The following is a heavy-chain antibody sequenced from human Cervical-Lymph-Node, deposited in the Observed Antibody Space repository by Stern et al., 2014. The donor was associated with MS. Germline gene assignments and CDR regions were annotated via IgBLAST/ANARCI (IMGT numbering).Heavy chain of an antibody. V-gene: IGHV5-51*01. CDR3: ARDYGDYAFDY. CDR1: GYSFTANW. J-gene: IGHJ4*02. Sequence: VQLVQSGAEVQKPGESLKISCKGSGYSFTANWIAWVRQMPGKGLEWMGIIYPGDADTRYSPSFQCQVTISADKSISTADLQWSSLKASDTAMYYCARDYGDYAFDYWGQGTLVTVSS. D-gene: IGHD4-17*01. CDR2: IYPGDADT.